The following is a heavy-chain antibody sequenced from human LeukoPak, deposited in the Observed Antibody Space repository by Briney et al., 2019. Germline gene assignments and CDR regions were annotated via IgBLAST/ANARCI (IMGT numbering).Heavy chain of an antibody. CDR2: IWYDGSNK. V-gene: IGHV3-33*01. D-gene: IGHD3-22*01. CDR1: GFTFSSYG. J-gene: IGHJ4*02. CDR3: ARSHYYDSSHTVDY. Sequence: GRSLRLSCAASGFTFSSYGMHWVRQAPGKGLEWVAVIWYDGSNKYYADSVKGRFTISRDNSKNTLYLQMNSLRAEDTAVYYCARSHYYDSSHTVDYWGQGTLVTVSS.